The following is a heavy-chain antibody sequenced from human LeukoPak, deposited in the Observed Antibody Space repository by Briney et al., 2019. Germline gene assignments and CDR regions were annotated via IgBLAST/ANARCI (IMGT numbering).Heavy chain of an antibody. Sequence: SGGSLRLSCAASGFTFSNYALHWVRQAPGKGLEWVAVISYDGSNKYYADSVKGRLTISRDNSKNTLYLQMNILRPEDTAVYYCARDSSYYESSGPFDFWGQGTLVTVSS. CDR1: GFTFSNYA. V-gene: IGHV3-30-3*01. CDR3: ARDSSYYESSGPFDF. J-gene: IGHJ4*02. CDR2: ISYDGSNK. D-gene: IGHD3-22*01.